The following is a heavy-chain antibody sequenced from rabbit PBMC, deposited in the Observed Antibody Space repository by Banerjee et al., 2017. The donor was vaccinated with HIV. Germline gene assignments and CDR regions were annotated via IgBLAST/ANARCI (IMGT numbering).Heavy chain of an antibody. CDR2: IYTDSGSA. CDR3: ERLGGSGGEFNL. V-gene: IGHV1S43*01. Sequence: QEQLKETGGGLVQPGGSLTLSCKASGFDFSSYYMSWVRQAPGKGLEWIGIIYTDSGSADYASWVNGRVTISRSTSRNTVDLKMTSRTEAETATEGGERLGGSGGEFNLWGQGTLVTVS. CDR1: GFDFSSYY. J-gene: IGHJ4*01. D-gene: IGHD5-1*01.